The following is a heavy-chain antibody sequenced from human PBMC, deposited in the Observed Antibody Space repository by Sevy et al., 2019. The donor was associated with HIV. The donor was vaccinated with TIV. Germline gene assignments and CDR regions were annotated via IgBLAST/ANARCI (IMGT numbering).Heavy chain of an antibody. CDR1: GFTFSSYG. J-gene: IGHJ4*02. CDR2: ISYDGSNK. D-gene: IGHD3-22*01. Sequence: GGSLRLSCAASGFTFSSYGMHWVRRAPGKGLEWVTFISYDGSNKYYADSVKGRFTISRDSSKNTVHLQINSLRTEDTAVYYCAKDMDYRDSSGFPLTFDYWGQGTLVTVSS. V-gene: IGHV3-30*18. CDR3: AKDMDYRDSSGFPLTFDY.